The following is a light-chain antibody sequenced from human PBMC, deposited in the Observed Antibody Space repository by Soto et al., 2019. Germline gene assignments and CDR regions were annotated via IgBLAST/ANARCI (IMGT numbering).Light chain of an antibody. J-gene: IGLJ3*02. V-gene: IGLV2-14*03. CDR2: DVN. CDR3: SSYTNNNTRV. CDR1: SSDVGAYNY. Sequence: QSVLTQPASVSGSPGQSIAISCTGTSSDVGAYNYDSWYQHHPGKAPKLVIYDVNDRPSGVSNRFSGSKSGNTASLTISGLQAEDEADYYCSSYTNNNTRVFGGGTKVTVL.